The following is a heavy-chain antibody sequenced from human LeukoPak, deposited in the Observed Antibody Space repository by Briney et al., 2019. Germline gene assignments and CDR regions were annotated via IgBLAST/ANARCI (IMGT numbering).Heavy chain of an antibody. D-gene: IGHD6-6*01. J-gene: IGHJ4*02. CDR3: ARDPAARGFDY. CDR1: GGSISSSSYY. Sequence: SETLSLTCTVSGGSISSSSYYWGWIRQPPGKGLDWIGIINYRGNTYYNPSLKSRVTISVDTSKNQFSLKLSSVTAADTAVYYCARDPAARGFDYWGQGTLVTVSS. V-gene: IGHV4-39*02. CDR2: INYRGNT.